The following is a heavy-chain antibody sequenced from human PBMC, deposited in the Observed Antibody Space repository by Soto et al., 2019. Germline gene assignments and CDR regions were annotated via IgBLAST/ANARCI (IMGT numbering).Heavy chain of an antibody. CDR1: GFTFSSYG. CDR2: IWYDGSNK. V-gene: IGHV3-33*06. D-gene: IGHD1-26*01. J-gene: IGHJ4*02. CDR3: AKTAYSGSYRFDY. Sequence: QVQLVESGGGVVQPGRSLRLSCAASGFTFSSYGMHWVRQAPGKGLEWVAVIWYDGSNKYYADSVKGRFTISRDNSKNTLYLQMNSLRAEDTAVYYCAKTAYSGSYRFDYWAQGTLVTVSS.